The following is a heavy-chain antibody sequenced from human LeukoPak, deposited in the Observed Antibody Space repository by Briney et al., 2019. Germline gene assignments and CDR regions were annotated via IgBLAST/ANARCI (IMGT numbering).Heavy chain of an antibody. CDR1: GFTFSSYA. CDR3: ARKYASGEH. J-gene: IGHJ1*01. D-gene: IGHD2-8*01. CDR2: ISYDGSNK. Sequence: GGSLRLSCAASGFTFSSYAMHWVRQAPGKGLEWVAVISYDGSNKYYADSVKGRFTISRDNSKNTLYLQMNSLRAEDTAVYYCARKYASGEHWGQGTLVTVSS. V-gene: IGHV3-30-3*01.